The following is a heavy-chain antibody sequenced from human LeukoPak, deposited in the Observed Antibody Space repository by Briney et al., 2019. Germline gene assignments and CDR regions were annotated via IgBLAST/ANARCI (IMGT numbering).Heavy chain of an antibody. Sequence: SETLSLTCTVSGGSISSYYWSWIPQPPGQGLEWIGYIYYSGSTNYNPSLKSRVTISVDTSKNRFSLKLSTLTAADTAADYCARGYSSSWYDYWGQGTLVTVSS. CDR2: IYYSGST. D-gene: IGHD6-13*01. V-gene: IGHV4-59*01. CDR3: ARGYSSSWYDY. J-gene: IGHJ4*02. CDR1: GGSISSYY.